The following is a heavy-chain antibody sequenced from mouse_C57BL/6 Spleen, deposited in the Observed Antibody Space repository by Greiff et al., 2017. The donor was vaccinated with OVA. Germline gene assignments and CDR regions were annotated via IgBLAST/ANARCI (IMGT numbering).Heavy chain of an antibody. V-gene: IGHV1-80*01. D-gene: IGHD6-1*01. Sequence: QVQLQQSGAELVKPGASVKISCKASGYAFSSYWMNWVKQRPGKGLEWIGQIYPGDGDTNYNGKFKGTATLTADKSSSTAYMQLSSLTSEDSAVYFWARSEVPYAMDYWGQGTSVTVSS. CDR1: GYAFSSYW. CDR2: IYPGDGDT. J-gene: IGHJ4*01. CDR3: ARSEVPYAMDY.